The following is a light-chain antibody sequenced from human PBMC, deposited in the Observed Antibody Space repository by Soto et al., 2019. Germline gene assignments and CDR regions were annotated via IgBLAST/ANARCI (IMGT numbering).Light chain of an antibody. CDR1: QSVLYSSNNKNY. V-gene: IGKV4-1*01. CDR3: QQYYSTPPLT. CDR2: WAS. Sequence: DIVMTQSPDSLAVSLGERATINCKSSQSVLYSSNNKNYLAWYQQKPGQPPKLLIYWASTRESGVPYRFSGSGSGTDFTLTISRLQAEDVAVYYCQQYYSTPPLTFGGGTKVEIK. J-gene: IGKJ4*01.